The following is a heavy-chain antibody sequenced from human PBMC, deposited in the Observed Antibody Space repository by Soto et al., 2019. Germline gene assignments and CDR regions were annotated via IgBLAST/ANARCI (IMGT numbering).Heavy chain of an antibody. D-gene: IGHD3-22*01. CDR3: ARDSRVTMIVVGYFDY. Sequence: ASVKVSCKASGYTFTSYGISWVRQAPGQGLEWMGWISAYNGNTNYAQKLQGRVTMTTDTSTSTAYMELRSLRSDDTAVYYCARDSRVTMIVVGYFDYWGQGTLVTVS. CDR1: GYTFTSYG. J-gene: IGHJ4*02. CDR2: ISAYNGNT. V-gene: IGHV1-18*01.